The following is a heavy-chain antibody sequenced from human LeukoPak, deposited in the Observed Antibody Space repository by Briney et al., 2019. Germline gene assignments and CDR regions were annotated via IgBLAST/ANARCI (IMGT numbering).Heavy chain of an antibody. V-gene: IGHV1-69*13. J-gene: IGHJ4*02. CDR3: ARDLTIAAAGTVD. D-gene: IGHD6-13*01. Sequence: SVKVSCKASGGTFSSYAISWVRQAPGQGLEWMGGIIPIFGTANYAQKSQGRVTITADESTSTAYMELSSLRSEDTAVYYCARDLTIAAAGTVDWGQGTLVTVSS. CDR1: GGTFSSYA. CDR2: IIPIFGTA.